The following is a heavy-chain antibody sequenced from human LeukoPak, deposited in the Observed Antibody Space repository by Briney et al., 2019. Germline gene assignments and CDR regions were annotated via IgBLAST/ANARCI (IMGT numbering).Heavy chain of an antibody. J-gene: IGHJ4*02. CDR2: IKQDGSEK. CDR3: ARADHEQWLVPDFDY. Sequence: GGSLRLSCAASGFTFSSYWMSWVRQAPGKGLEWVANIKQDGSEKYYVDSVKGRFTISRDNAKNSLYLQMDSLRAEDTAVYYCARADHEQWLVPDFDYWGQGTLVTVSS. D-gene: IGHD6-19*01. CDR1: GFTFSSYW. V-gene: IGHV3-7*01.